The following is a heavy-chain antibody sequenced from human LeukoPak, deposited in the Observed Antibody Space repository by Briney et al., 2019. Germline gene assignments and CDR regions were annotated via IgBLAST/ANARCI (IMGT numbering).Heavy chain of an antibody. Sequence: SETLSLTCTVSGGSISSYYWSWIRQPPGKGLEWIGYMYYSGNIKYNPSLKSRVTISVDTPKNQFSLKLSSVTAADTAMYYCARAWATDYFDYWGQGTLVTVSS. V-gene: IGHV4-59*01. J-gene: IGHJ4*02. CDR3: ARAWATDYFDY. CDR2: MYYSGNI. CDR1: GGSISSYY.